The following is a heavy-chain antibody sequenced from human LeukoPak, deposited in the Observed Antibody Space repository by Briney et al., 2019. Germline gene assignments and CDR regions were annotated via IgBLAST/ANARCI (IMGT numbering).Heavy chain of an antibody. D-gene: IGHD3-9*01. J-gene: IGHJ4*02. CDR2: VNNDGSST. CDR3: ARNYDILTGYPYYFDY. V-gene: IGHV3-74*01. Sequence: GGSLRLSCAASGFTFSSYLMHWVRQAPGKGLVWVSRVNNDGSSTSYADSAKGRFTISRDNAKNTLYLQTNSLRAEDTAVYYCARNYDILTGYPYYFDYWGQGTLVTVSS. CDR1: GFTFSSYL.